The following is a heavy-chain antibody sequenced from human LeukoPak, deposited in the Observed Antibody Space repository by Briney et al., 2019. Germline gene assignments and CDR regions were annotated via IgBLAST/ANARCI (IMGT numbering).Heavy chain of an antibody. D-gene: IGHD5-24*01. CDR1: GFTFSSYA. CDR2: ISYDGSNK. CDR3: ARVSSRRWLQSLHLDY. J-gene: IGHJ4*02. V-gene: IGHV3-30*01. Sequence: GRSLRLSCAASGFTFSSYAMHWVRQAPGKGLEWVAVISYDGSNKYYADSVKGRFTISRDNSKNTLYLQMNSLRAEDTAVYYCARVSSRRWLQSLHLDYWGQGTLVTVSS.